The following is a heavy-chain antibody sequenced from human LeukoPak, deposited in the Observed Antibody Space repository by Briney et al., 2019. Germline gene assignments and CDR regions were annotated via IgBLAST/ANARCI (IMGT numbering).Heavy chain of an antibody. V-gene: IGHV4-59*01. CDR2: IYYSGST. Sequence: PSETLSLTCTVSGGSIGSYYWSWIRQPPGKGLEWIGYIYYSGSTNYNPSLKSRVTISVDTSKNQFSLKLSSVTAADTAVYYCARARGTRYCSGGSCYSLGGAFDYWGQGTLVTVSS. CDR3: ARARGTRYCSGGSCYSLGGAFDY. D-gene: IGHD2-15*01. J-gene: IGHJ4*02. CDR1: GGSIGSYY.